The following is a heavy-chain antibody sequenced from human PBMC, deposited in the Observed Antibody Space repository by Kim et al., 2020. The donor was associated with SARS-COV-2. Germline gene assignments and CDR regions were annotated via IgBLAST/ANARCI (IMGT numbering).Heavy chain of an antibody. Sequence: GGSLRLSCAASGFTFSDYYMSWIRQAPGKGLEWVSYISSSGSTINYADSVKGRFTISRDNAKNSLYLQMNSLRAEDTAIYYCARERSTNWVPFDYWGQGTLVTVSS. CDR3: ARERSTNWVPFDY. CDR2: ISSSGSTI. CDR1: GFTFSDYY. D-gene: IGHD7-27*01. J-gene: IGHJ4*02. V-gene: IGHV3-11*01.